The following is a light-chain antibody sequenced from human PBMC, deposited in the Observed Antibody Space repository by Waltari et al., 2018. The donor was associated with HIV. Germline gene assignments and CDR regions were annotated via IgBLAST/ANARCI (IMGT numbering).Light chain of an antibody. Sequence: QSALAQPPSASGSLGQSVTISCTGSSSDVGRYAYVSWYQQHPDKAPKLLIFEVNNRPSGLPERFSGSKSGNTASLTVSGLQAEDEAEYSCNSYAGINPVIFGGGTTLTVL. V-gene: IGLV2-8*01. CDR3: NSYAGINPVI. J-gene: IGLJ2*01. CDR1: SSDVGRYAY. CDR2: EVN.